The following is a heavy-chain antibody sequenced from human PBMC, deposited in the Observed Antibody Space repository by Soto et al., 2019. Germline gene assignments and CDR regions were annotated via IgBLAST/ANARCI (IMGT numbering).Heavy chain of an antibody. D-gene: IGHD1-26*01. CDR3: AREALGALGY. CDR1: GFTFTNFC. V-gene: IGHV1-18*01. Sequence: GSLKGSVKASGFTFTNFCVTWVRRAPGQGLEWMGWISAYTDTPNYAQKFQGRVTMTIDTSTSTAYMDLRSLTSDGTAVYYCAREALGALGYWGQGTPVTVSS. J-gene: IGHJ4*02. CDR2: ISAYTDTP.